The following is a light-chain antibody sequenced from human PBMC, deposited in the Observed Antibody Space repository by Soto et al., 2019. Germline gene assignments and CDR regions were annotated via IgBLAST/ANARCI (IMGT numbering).Light chain of an antibody. Sequence: QSALTQPASVSGSPGQSITISCTGTSSDVGGYKYVSWYQQHPDKAPKLIIFEVSNRPSGISSRFSGSKSGNTASLTISGLQAEDEADYYCSSYTSSGTLYVFGTGTKLIVL. CDR1: SSDVGGYKY. CDR3: SSYTSSGTLYV. V-gene: IGLV2-14*01. J-gene: IGLJ1*01. CDR2: EVS.